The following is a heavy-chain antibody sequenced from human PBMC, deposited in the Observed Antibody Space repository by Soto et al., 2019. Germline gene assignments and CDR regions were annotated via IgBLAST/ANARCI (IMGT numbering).Heavy chain of an antibody. CDR2: INPSGGST. CDR1: GYTFTSYY. CDR3: ARVIVGATNAFDI. D-gene: IGHD1-26*01. J-gene: IGHJ3*02. Sequence: ASVKVSCKASGYTFTSYYMHWVRQAPGQGLEWMGIINPSGGSTSYAQKFQGRVTMTRDTSTSIVYVELSSLRSEDTAVYYCARVIVGATNAFDIWGQGTMVTVSS. V-gene: IGHV1-46*01.